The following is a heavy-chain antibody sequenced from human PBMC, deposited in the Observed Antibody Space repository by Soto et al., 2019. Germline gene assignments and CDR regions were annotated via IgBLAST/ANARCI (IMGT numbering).Heavy chain of an antibody. V-gene: IGHV3-15*07. J-gene: IGHJ3*02. CDR2: IKSKTDGGTT. Sequence: GGSLRLSCAASGFPFSNAWMNWIRQAPGKGLEWVGRIKSKTDGGTTDYAAPVKGRFTISRDDSKNTLYLQMNSLKTEDTAVYYCTTDVSVRIQLSQPFKFSARAAFDIWGQGTMVTVS. CDR3: TTDVSVRIQLSQPFKFSARAAFDI. D-gene: IGHD5-18*01. CDR1: GFPFSNAW.